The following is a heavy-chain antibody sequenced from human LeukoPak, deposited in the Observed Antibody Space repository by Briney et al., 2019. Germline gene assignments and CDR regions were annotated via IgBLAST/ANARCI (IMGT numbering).Heavy chain of an antibody. CDR2: ISGSGGST. CDR3: ARGGMTASNWFDP. J-gene: IGHJ5*02. V-gene: IGHV3-23*01. CDR1: GFTFSSYE. D-gene: IGHD2-21*02. Sequence: GGSLRLSCAASGFTFSSYEMNWVRQAPGKGLEWVSAISGSGGSTYYADSVKGRFTISRDNSKNTLYLQMNSLRAEDTAVYYCARGGMTASNWFDPWGQGTLVTVSS.